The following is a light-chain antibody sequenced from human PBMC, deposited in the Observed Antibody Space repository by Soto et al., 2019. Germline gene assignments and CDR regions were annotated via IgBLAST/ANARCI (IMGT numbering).Light chain of an antibody. CDR3: QQYKNWLTWT. CDR1: QSISSN. J-gene: IGKJ1*01. CDR2: GAS. Sequence: EIVMTQSPATLSVSPGERATLPCRASQSISSNLAWYQQKPGQAPRLLIYGASTRATGIPARFSGSGSGTEFTLTISSLQSEDFAVYYCQQYKNWLTWTFGQGTKVDIK. V-gene: IGKV3-15*01.